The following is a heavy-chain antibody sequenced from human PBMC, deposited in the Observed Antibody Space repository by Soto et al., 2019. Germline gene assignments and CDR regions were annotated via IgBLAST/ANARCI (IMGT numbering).Heavy chain of an antibody. Sequence: SGPTLVNPTQTLTLTCTFSGFSVSTSGVGVGWIRQPPGKALEWLALIYWNDDKRYSPSLKSRLTITKDTSKNQVVLTMTNMDPVDTATYYCAHSVDYDILTGYYLPDYWGQGTLVTVSS. CDR1: GFSVSTSGVG. V-gene: IGHV2-5*01. CDR2: IYWNDDK. CDR3: AHSVDYDILTGYYLPDY. J-gene: IGHJ4*02. D-gene: IGHD3-9*01.